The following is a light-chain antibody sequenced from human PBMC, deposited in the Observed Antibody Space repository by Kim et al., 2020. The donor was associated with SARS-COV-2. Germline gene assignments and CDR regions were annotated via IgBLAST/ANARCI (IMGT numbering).Light chain of an antibody. CDR3: QSADSSGTPNWV. CDR2: KDS. Sequence: SYGLTQPPSVSVSPGQTARITCSGDALPKQYAYWYQQKPGQAPVLVIYKDSERPSGIPERFSGSSSGTTVTLTISGVQAEDEADYYCQSADSSGTPNWVF. V-gene: IGLV3-25*03. CDR1: ALPKQY. J-gene: IGLJ3*02.